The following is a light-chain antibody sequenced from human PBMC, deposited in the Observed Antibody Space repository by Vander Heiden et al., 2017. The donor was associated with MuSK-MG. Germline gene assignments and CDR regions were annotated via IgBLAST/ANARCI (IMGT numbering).Light chain of an antibody. CDR3: QKFMMHPCT. V-gene: IGKV1-9*01. CDR1: QDISTY. Sequence: IQLTQSPSSLSASVGDRITIPCRASQDISTYLAWYQQKPGEAPRLLSYAASTLHSGGPSRFCGSGSGTDFTLTISSLQPEDFATYYCQKFMMHPCTFGQGTKLEIK. J-gene: IGKJ2*02. CDR2: AAS.